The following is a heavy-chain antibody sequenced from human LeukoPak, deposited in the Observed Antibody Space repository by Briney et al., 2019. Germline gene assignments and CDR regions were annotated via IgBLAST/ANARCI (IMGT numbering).Heavy chain of an antibody. Sequence: GGSLRLSCAASGFTFSINAMSWVRQAPGKGLEWVSATSTSGGSAYYADSVKGRFTISRDNSKNTLYLQMDSLRADDTAVYYCARYSGSYYYPPAWDLWGQGTLVTVSS. CDR3: ARYSGSYYYPPAWDL. CDR2: TSTSGGSA. CDR1: GFTFSINA. D-gene: IGHD1-26*01. J-gene: IGHJ4*02. V-gene: IGHV3-23*01.